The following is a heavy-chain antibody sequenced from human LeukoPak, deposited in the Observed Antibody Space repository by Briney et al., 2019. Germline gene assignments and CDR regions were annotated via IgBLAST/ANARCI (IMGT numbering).Heavy chain of an antibody. V-gene: IGHV3-33*01. CDR2: ISYDGSNK. CDR3: AREGYYATIDY. J-gene: IGHJ4*02. CDR1: GFTFSSYG. D-gene: IGHD3-10*01. Sequence: PGGSLRLSCAASGFTFSSYGMHWVRQAPGKWLEWVAVISYDGSNKYYADSVKGRFTFSRDISKNTLYLYLQMNSLRAEDTAVYYCAREGYYATIDYWGQGTLVTVSS.